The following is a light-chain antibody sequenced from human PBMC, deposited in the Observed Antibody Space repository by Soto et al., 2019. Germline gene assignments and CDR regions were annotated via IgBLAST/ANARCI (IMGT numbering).Light chain of an antibody. CDR1: SGDIGDYNY. J-gene: IGLJ2*01. Sequence: QSVLTQPASVSGSPGQSITISCVGTSGDIGDYNYVSWYQQHPGKVPKVIIYDVSNRPSGVSNRFSGSKSGNTASLTISGLQAEDEADYYCRSYTSSSTVVFGGGTQLTVL. V-gene: IGLV2-14*01. CDR3: RSYTSSSTVV. CDR2: DVS.